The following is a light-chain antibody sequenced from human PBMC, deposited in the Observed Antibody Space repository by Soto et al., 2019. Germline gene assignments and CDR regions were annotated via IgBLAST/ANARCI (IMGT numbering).Light chain of an antibody. V-gene: IGLV2-14*01. CDR3: SSYTSSSTLLYV. CDR1: SSDVGGYNY. J-gene: IGLJ1*01. Sequence: QSVLTQPASVSGSPGQSITISCTGTSSDVGGYNYVSWYQQHPGKAPKLMISDVSNRPSGVSNRSSGSKSGNTASLTISGLQAEDEADYYCSSYTSSSTLLYVFGTGTKLTVL. CDR2: DVS.